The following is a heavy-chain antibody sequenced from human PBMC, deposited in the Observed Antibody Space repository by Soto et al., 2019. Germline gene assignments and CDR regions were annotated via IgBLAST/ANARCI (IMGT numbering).Heavy chain of an antibody. D-gene: IGHD6-19*01. CDR2: ITSDTKTI. J-gene: IGHJ4*02. CDR1: GFTFSIYS. CDR3: ARSVEGHFDY. V-gene: IGHV3-48*02. Sequence: EVQLVESGGDLVQRGGSLRLSCGASGFTFSIYSMNWVRQAPGKGLEWFSYITSDTKTIKYADSVKGRFTISRDNAKNSVYLQMNSLRDEDTAVYYCARSVEGHFDYWGQGTVVTVSS.